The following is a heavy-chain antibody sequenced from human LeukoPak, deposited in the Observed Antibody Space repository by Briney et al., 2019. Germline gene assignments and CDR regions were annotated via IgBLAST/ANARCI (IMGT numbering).Heavy chain of an antibody. Sequence: GSLILSCAASGFTFSSYGMSWVRQAPGKGLEWVSAISGSGGSTYYADSVKGRFTISRDNSKNTLYLQMNSLRAEDTAVYYCAKNGYGSGSYGEIDYWGQGTLVTVSS. CDR3: AKNGYGSGSYGEIDY. CDR1: GFTFSSYG. D-gene: IGHD3-10*01. J-gene: IGHJ4*02. CDR2: ISGSGGST. V-gene: IGHV3-23*01.